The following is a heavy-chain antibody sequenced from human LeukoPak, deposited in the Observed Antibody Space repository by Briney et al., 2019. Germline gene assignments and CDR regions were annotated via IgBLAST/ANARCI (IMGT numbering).Heavy chain of an antibody. CDR2: IYYSGST. V-gene: IGHV4-59*12. CDR1: GGSISSYY. J-gene: IGHJ4*02. CDR3: VRGRDTAMGS. Sequence: SETLSLTCTVSGGSISSYYWSWIRQPPGKGLEWIGYIYYSGSTNYNPSLKSRVTITVDTSKNQFSLQLNSVTPEDTAVYYCVRGRDTAMGSWGQGTLVTVSS. D-gene: IGHD5-18*01.